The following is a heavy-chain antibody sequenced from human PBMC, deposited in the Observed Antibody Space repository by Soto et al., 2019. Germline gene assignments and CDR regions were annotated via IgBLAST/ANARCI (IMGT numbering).Heavy chain of an antibody. Sequence: GGSLRLSCAASGFTFSSYGMHWVRQAPGKGLEWVAVIWYDGSNKYYADSVKGRFTISRDNSKNTLYLQMNSLRAEDTAVYYCARDGDNGDSSSWYDNPYYYYMDVWGKGTTVTVSS. CDR3: ARDGDNGDSSSWYDNPYYYYMDV. D-gene: IGHD6-13*01. J-gene: IGHJ6*03. CDR1: GFTFSSYG. V-gene: IGHV3-33*01. CDR2: IWYDGSNK.